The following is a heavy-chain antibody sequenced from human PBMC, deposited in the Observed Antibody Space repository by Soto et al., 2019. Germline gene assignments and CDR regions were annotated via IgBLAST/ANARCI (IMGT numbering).Heavy chain of an antibody. V-gene: IGHV1-18*01. J-gene: IGHJ4*02. CDR3: ARDLVSGSDFWSAYTGGDFVY. CDR1: GYTFRNYG. CDR2: ISPYNGNT. Sequence: QVQLVQSGAEVKRPGASVKVSCKASGYTFRNYGITWVRQAPGQGLEWMAWISPYNGNTNYAQDLQGRVTMTTDTSTSTAYMELRSLTSEDTAMYYCARDLVSGSDFWSAYTGGDFVYWGQGTLVTVSS. D-gene: IGHD3-3*01.